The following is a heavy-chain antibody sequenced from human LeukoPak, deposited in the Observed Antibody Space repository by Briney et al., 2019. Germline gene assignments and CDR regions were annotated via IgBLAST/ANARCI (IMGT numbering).Heavy chain of an antibody. Sequence: GESLKISCKGSGYRFTSYWIGWVRQMPGKGLEWMGIIYPGDSDIRYSPSFEGQVTISADKSVSTAYLQWSSLKASDTAIYYCARQEDINWYSFLVWFDYWGQGTLVTVSS. CDR1: GYRFTSYW. J-gene: IGHJ4*02. V-gene: IGHV5-51*01. CDR3: ARQEDINWYSFLVWFDY. CDR2: IYPGDSDI. D-gene: IGHD3-3*01.